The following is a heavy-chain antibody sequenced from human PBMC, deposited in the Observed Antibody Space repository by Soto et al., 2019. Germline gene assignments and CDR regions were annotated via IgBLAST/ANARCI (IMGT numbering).Heavy chain of an antibody. CDR2: IYPGDSDT. V-gene: IGHV5-51*01. CDR3: AGGGVRGVITRTRDYYGMDV. J-gene: IGHJ6*02. D-gene: IGHD3-10*01. Sequence: GESLKISCKGSGYSFTSYWIGWGRQMPGKGLEGMGVIYPGDSDTRYSPSFQGQVTISADKSISTAYLQWSSLKASDTAMYYCAGGGVRGVITRTRDYYGMDVWGQGTTVTVSS. CDR1: GYSFTSYW.